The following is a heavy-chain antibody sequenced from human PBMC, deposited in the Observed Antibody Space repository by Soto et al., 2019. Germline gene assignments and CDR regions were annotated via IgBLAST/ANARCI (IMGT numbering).Heavy chain of an antibody. J-gene: IGHJ4*02. D-gene: IGHD3-16*01. Sequence: QITLKESGPSLVKPTETLTLTCTFSGFSLSSSGVGVAWIRQPPGKPLEWLALIYWDDDKYTSPSLKSRLTITKDTSKNPVVLLMTTIDPVDTATYFCVHLLTGGRFDSWGQGTLVTVSS. V-gene: IGHV2-5*02. CDR2: IYWDDDK. CDR1: GFSLSSSGVG. CDR3: VHLLTGGRFDS.